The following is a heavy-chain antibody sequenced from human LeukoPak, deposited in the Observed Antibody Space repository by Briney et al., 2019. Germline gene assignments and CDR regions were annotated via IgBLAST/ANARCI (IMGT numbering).Heavy chain of an antibody. J-gene: IGHJ4*02. Sequence: SETLSLTCTVSGGSVSSGNYYWSWIRQPPGKGLEWIGYIYYSGSTYYNPSLKSRVTISVDTSKNQFSLKLSSVTAADTAVYYCAREVPGDYFDYWGQGTLVTVSS. CDR3: AREVPGDYFDY. V-gene: IGHV4-30-4*01. CDR1: GGSVSSGNYY. D-gene: IGHD4-17*01. CDR2: IYYSGST.